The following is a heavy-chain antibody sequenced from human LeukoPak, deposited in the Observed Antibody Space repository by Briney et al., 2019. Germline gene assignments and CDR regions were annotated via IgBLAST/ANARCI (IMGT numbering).Heavy chain of an antibody. Sequence: GGSLRLSCAASGFTFSSYWVHWVRQAPGKGLVWVSRINSDGSSTSYADSVKGRFTISRDNAKNTLYLQMNSLRAEDTAVYYCARSMVTIPIPGGYWGQGTLVTVSS. CDR1: GFTFSSYW. V-gene: IGHV3-74*01. D-gene: IGHD5-24*01. CDR2: INSDGSST. CDR3: ARSMVTIPIPGGY. J-gene: IGHJ4*02.